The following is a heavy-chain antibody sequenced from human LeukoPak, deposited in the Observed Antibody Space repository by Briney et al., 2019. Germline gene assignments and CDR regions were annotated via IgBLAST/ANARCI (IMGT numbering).Heavy chain of an antibody. CDR3: ARLSIVGATRAAFDY. D-gene: IGHD1-26*01. Sequence: GESLKISCKGSGYSFTSYWIGWVRQMPGKGLEWMGIIYPGDSDTRYSPSFQGQVTISADKSISTAYLQWSSLKASDTAMYYCARLSIVGATRAAFDYWGQGTLVTVSS. V-gene: IGHV5-51*01. CDR1: GYSFTSYW. CDR2: IYPGDSDT. J-gene: IGHJ4*02.